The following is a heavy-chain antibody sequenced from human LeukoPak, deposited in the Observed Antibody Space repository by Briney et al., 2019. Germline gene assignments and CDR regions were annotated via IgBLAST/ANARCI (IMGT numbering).Heavy chain of an antibody. Sequence: SETLSLTCAVYGGSFSGYYWSWIRQPPGKGLEWIGEINHSGSTNYNPSLKSRVTISVDTSKNQFSLKLSSVTAADTAVYYCARGRTKTTYYYDSSGWLPGYFDYWGQGTLVTVSS. CDR2: INHSGST. CDR3: ARGRTKTTYYYDSSGWLPGYFDY. V-gene: IGHV4-34*01. CDR1: GGSFSGYY. J-gene: IGHJ4*02. D-gene: IGHD3-22*01.